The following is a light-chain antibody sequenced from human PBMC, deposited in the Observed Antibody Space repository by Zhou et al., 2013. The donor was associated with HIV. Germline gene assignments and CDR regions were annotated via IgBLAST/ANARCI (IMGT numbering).Light chain of an antibody. V-gene: IGKV3-20*01. CDR1: QSVSSN. Sequence: EIVMTQSPATLSVSPGERATLSCRASQSVSSNLAWYQQRPGQAPRLLIYSASKRATGIPDRFSGSGSGTDFTLTISRLEPEDFGVYYCQQYGSSLYTFGQGTKLEIK. J-gene: IGKJ2*01. CDR2: SAS. CDR3: QQYGSSLYT.